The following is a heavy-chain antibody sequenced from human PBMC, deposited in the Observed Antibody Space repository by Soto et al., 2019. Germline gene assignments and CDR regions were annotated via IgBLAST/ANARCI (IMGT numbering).Heavy chain of an antibody. CDR3: VKDRMAYNSVWDPFDI. D-gene: IGHD1-20*01. Sequence: GSLRLSCAASGFTFYSYAMSWVRQAPGKGLEWVSTIGSVGGDTYYADSVKGRFTISRDDSKNTLLLQMNSLRAEDTAVYYCVKDRMAYNSVWDPFDIWGQGTMVTVSS. J-gene: IGHJ3*02. CDR2: IGSVGGDT. CDR1: GFTFYSYA. V-gene: IGHV3-23*01.